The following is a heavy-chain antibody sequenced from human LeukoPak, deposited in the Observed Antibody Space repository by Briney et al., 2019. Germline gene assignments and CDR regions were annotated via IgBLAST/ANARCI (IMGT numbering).Heavy chain of an antibody. CDR1: GYTFTKYN. CDR2: VESRDGST. CDR3: AREEPGGLFDY. V-gene: IGHV1-46*01. Sequence: ASVKVSCKASGYTFTKYNIHWVRQAPGQGLEWVGIVESRDGSTSLAQKFQGRFTLIRDTSTNTVYMEVSSLRSEDTAVYDCAREEPGGLFDYWGQGTLVTVSS. J-gene: IGHJ4*02. D-gene: IGHD3-16*01.